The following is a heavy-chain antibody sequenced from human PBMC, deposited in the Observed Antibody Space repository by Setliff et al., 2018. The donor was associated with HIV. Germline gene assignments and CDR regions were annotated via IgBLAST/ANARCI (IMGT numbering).Heavy chain of an antibody. D-gene: IGHD3-10*01. CDR2: MNPNTGVS. J-gene: IGHJ6*04. Sequence: GASVKVSCKASGHTFTNVDIHWLRRATGQGLEWMGWMNPNTGVSGYALKFQARVTMTRDTSISTAYMELSSLTSEDTAVDYCARGKGVGGVVITGGLDVWGKGTTVTVSS. CDR1: GHTFTNVD. V-gene: IGHV1-8*01. CDR3: ARGKGVGGVVITGGLDV.